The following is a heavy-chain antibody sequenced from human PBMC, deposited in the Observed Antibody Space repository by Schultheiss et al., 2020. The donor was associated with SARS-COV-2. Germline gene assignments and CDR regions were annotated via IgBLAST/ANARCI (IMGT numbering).Heavy chain of an antibody. CDR1: GFTVSSNY. Sequence: GGSLRLSCAASGFTVSSNYMSWVRQAPGKGLEWVSVIYSGGSTYYADSVKGRFTISRDNSKNTLYLQMNSLRAEDTAVYYCAKDRGYGDYSDAFDIWGQGTMVTVSS. D-gene: IGHD4-17*01. V-gene: IGHV3-53*01. CDR3: AKDRGYGDYSDAFDI. CDR2: IYSGGST. J-gene: IGHJ3*02.